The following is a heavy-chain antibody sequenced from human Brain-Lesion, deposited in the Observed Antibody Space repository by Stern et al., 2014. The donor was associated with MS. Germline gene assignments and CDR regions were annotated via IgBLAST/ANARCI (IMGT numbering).Heavy chain of an antibody. CDR1: GYTFSSYD. CDR2: MNPCSGNT. Sequence: QLVQSGAEVKKPGASVKVSCKASGYTFSSYDITWVRQASGHGLEWMGWMNPCSGNTSYAQKFQGRVSMTSDPSISTVYMELTSLTSADTAVYFCARAVRNQLLSEYWGQGTLVTVSS. V-gene: IGHV1-8*01. D-gene: IGHD2-2*01. CDR3: ARAVRNQLLSEY. J-gene: IGHJ4*02.